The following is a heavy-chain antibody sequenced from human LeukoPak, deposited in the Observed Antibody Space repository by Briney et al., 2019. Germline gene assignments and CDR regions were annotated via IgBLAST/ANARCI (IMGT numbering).Heavy chain of an antibody. D-gene: IGHD6-19*01. J-gene: IGHJ1*01. Sequence: GGSLRLSCAASGFTFSSYWMSWVRQAPGKGLEWVANIKQDGSEKYYVDSVKGRFTISRDNAKNSLYLQMNSLRAEDTAVYYCAGHSSGWTEYFQHWGQGTLVTVSS. CDR3: AGHSSGWTEYFQH. CDR1: GFTFSSYW. CDR2: IKQDGSEK. V-gene: IGHV3-7*01.